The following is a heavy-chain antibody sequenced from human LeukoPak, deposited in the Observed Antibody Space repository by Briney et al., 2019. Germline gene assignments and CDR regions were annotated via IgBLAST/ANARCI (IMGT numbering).Heavy chain of an antibody. CDR3: ARAGHCSGGSCYVDY. CDR1: GYPFTSYG. V-gene: IGHV1-18*01. J-gene: IGHJ4*02. Sequence: ASVKASCKASGYPFTSYGITWVRQAPGQGLEWMGWISAYNHNTNYAQKLQGRVTVTTDTSTSTAYIELRSLRSDDTAVYYCARAGHCSGGSCYVDYWGQGTLVTVSS. D-gene: IGHD2-15*01. CDR2: ISAYNHNT.